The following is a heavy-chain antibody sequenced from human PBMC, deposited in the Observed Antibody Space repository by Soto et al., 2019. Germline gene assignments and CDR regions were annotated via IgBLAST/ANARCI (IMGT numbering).Heavy chain of an antibody. V-gene: IGHV3-30*18. D-gene: IGHD4-17*01. CDR1: GFTFTSFG. J-gene: IGHJ4*02. CDR2: VSHDGSNK. Sequence: QVQLVESGGDVVQPGRYLRLSCAASGFTFTSFGMHWVRQAPGKGLEWVALVSHDGSNKYYADSVKGRFTISRDNSKNTLYLQMNSLRAEDTAEYFCAKDLYGDQGFDYWGQGTLVTVSS. CDR3: AKDLYGDQGFDY.